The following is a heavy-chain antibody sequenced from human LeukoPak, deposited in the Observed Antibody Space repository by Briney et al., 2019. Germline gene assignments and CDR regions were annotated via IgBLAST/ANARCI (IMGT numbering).Heavy chain of an antibody. D-gene: IGHD5-18*01. J-gene: IGHJ4*02. CDR2: ISGDSDTI. CDR1: GFTFSGYY. V-gene: IGHV3-11*01. CDR3: ARDSNTAMIILDH. Sequence: GGSLRLSCVASGFTFSGYYMSWVRQPPEKGPEWMAHISGDSDTIYYTDSVKGRFTISRDNARNSVFLQMDSLRAEDTAVYYCARDSNTAMIILDHWGQGTPVTVSS.